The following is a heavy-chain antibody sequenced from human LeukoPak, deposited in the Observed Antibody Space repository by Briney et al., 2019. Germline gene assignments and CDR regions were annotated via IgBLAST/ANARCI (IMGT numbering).Heavy chain of an antibody. D-gene: IGHD1-20*01. CDR3: ARDLTGTPATHFDY. CDR2: TYYRSHWVY. CDR1: GDSVSSNNAA. Sequence: SQTLSLTCAISGDSVSSNNAAWNWIRQSPSRGLEWLGRTYYRSHWVYDYAGSVKGRITVNPDTSKNQFSLQLKSVTPEDTAVYYCARDLTGTPATHFDYWGQGTLVTVSS. V-gene: IGHV6-1*01. J-gene: IGHJ4*02.